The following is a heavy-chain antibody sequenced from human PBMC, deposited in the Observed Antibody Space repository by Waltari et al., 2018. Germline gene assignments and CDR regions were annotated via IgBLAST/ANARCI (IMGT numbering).Heavy chain of an antibody. CDR2: VHGSGRN. CDR1: GDSMSSTHW. D-gene: IGHD1-1*01. CDR3: ARDRGRGLYLDT. V-gene: IGHV4-4*02. J-gene: IGHJ4*02. Sequence: QLQLQESGPGLVKPSGTLSLICAVSGDSMSSTHWWSWVRQTPGKGIEWIGQVHGSGRNNYNPCLASRVTIALDTSTHHFALKVTSATAADTAFYYCARDRGRGLYLDTWGPGILVTVSP.